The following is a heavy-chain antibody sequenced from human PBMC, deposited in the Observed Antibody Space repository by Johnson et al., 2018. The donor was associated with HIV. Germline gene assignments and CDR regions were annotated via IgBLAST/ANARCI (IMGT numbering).Heavy chain of an antibody. D-gene: IGHD2-15*01. CDR1: GFTFDDYA. CDR3: ARDTAHCSGGRCYSGTFDT. CDR2: ISWNSGSI. V-gene: IGHV3-9*01. J-gene: IGHJ3*02. Sequence: VQLVESGGGLVQPGRSLRLSCAASGFTFDDYAMHWVRQAPGKGLEWVSGISWNSGSIGYADSVKGRFTISRDNAKNSLYLQMNSLRAEDTALYYCARDTAHCSGGRCYSGTFDTWGQGTMVTVSS.